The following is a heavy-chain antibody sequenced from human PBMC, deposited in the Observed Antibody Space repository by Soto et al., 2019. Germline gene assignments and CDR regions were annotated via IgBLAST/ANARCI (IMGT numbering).Heavy chain of an antibody. CDR3: AKDMDDILTGSLAY. CDR1: GFTFDDYA. J-gene: IGHJ4*02. Sequence: EVQLVESGGGLVQPGRSLRLSCAASGFTFDDYAMHWVRQAPGKGLEWVSGISWNSGSIGYADSVKGRFTISRDNAKNSLYLQMNSLRAEDTAVYYCAKDMDDILTGSLAYWGQGPLVTVSS. D-gene: IGHD3-9*01. V-gene: IGHV3-9*01. CDR2: ISWNSGSI.